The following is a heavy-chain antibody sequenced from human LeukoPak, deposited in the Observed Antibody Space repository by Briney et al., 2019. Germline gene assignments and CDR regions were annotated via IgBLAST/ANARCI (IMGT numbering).Heavy chain of an antibody. J-gene: IGHJ6*02. CDR1: GGSISSYY. CDR3: ARSYGSGSYFPNFYYATGV. V-gene: IGHV4-4*07. Sequence: PSETLSLTCIVSGGSISSYYWNWIRQPAGRGLEWIGRIYSSGSTNYNPSLKSRVTMSVDTSKNLFSLKLNSVTAADTAVYYCARSYGSGSYFPNFYYATGVWGRGTTVTVSS. D-gene: IGHD3-10*01. CDR2: IYSSGST.